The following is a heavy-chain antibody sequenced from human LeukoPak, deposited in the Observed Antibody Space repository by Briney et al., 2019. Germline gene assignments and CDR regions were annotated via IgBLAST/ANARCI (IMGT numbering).Heavy chain of an antibody. Sequence: PGGSLRLSCAASGFTFSNAWMSWVRQAPGKGLEWVGRIKSKTDGGTTDYAAPVKGRFTISRDDSKNTLYLQMNSLRAEDTAMYYCATERVLSDYKSVFDIWGQGTKVTVSS. CDR1: GFTFSNAW. J-gene: IGHJ3*02. CDR3: ATERVLSDYKSVFDI. V-gene: IGHV3-15*01. CDR2: IKSKTDGGTT. D-gene: IGHD3-10*01.